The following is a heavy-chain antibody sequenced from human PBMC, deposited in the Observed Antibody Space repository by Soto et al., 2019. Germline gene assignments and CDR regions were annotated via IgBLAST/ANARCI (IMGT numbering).Heavy chain of an antibody. J-gene: IGHJ6*02. D-gene: IGHD2-21*02. Sequence: PSETLSLTCSVSDDSITTIDYYWGWIRQPPGKGQEWLATIDNSGNTFYDPSLKSRVTISVDTSKNQFSLKLSSVTAADTAVYYCARSTAAHYYYYGMDVWGQGTTVTVSS. CDR3: ARSTAAHYYYYGMDV. CDR2: IDNSGNT. V-gene: IGHV4-39*07. CDR1: DDSITTIDYY.